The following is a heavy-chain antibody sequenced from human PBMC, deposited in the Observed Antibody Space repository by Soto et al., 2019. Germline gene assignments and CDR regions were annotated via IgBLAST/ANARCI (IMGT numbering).Heavy chain of an antibody. J-gene: IGHJ5*02. CDR1: GFSLSTSGVG. V-gene: IGHV2-5*02. D-gene: IGHD3-10*01. Sequence: QITLKESGPTLVKPTQTLTLTCTFSGFSLSTSGVGVGWIRQPPGKALEWLALIYWDDDKRYSPSLKSRLTIAKTTSKSQVVLTMTNMDPVDTATYYCAHEDGLSMVRGVIIKWFDPWGQGTLVTVSS. CDR2: IYWDDDK. CDR3: AHEDGLSMVRGVIIKWFDP.